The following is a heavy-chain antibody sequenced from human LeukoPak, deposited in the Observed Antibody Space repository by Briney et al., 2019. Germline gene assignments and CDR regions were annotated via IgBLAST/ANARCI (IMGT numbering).Heavy chain of an antibody. Sequence: VASVKVSCKAFGYTFTSYAMHWVRQAPGQRLEWMGWINADNGNTKYSQKFQGRVTITSDTSASTAYMELSSLRSEDTAVYYCARDRGGTGDFDYWGQGTLVSVSS. D-gene: IGHD3-10*01. CDR1: GYTFTSYA. V-gene: IGHV1-3*01. CDR2: INADNGNT. J-gene: IGHJ4*02. CDR3: ARDRGGTGDFDY.